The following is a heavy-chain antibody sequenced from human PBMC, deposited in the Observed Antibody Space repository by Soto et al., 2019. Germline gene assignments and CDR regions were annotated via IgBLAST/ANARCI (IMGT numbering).Heavy chain of an antibody. CDR1: GGSISSGGYY. CDR3: ARGSYDSSGYYYS. J-gene: IGHJ4*02. CDR2: IYYSGST. Sequence: QVQLQESGPGLVKPSQTLSLTCTVSGGSISSGGYYWSWIRQHPGKVLEWIGYIYYSGSTYYNPSLKCRVTISVDTSKNQFSLKLSSVTAADTAVYYCARGSYDSSGYYYSWGQGTLVTVSS. D-gene: IGHD3-22*01. V-gene: IGHV4-31*03.